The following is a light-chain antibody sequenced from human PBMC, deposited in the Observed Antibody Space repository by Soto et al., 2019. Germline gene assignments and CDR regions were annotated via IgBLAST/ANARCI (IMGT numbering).Light chain of an antibody. V-gene: IGKV3-20*01. J-gene: IGKJ1*01. CDR3: QQYVPSPSWT. CDR2: AAS. CDR1: HSLSGSD. Sequence: EIVLTQSPGTLSLSPGERATLSCSASHSLSGSDLAGYQQRPGPATRLLIYAASIRATGIQDQCSGSGSGTYCTLNISRLEPEDFAVYYCQQYVPSPSWTFGQGTKVDIK.